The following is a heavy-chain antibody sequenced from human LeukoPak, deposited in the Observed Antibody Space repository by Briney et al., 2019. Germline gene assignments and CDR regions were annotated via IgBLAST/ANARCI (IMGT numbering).Heavy chain of an antibody. J-gene: IGHJ4*02. CDR2: IYYSGST. D-gene: IGHD3-10*01. CDR1: GGSISSSSYY. CDR3: ASGWAYYGSGSYPLPH. Sequence: SETLSLTCTVSGGSISSSSYYWGWIRQPPGKGLEWIGSIYYSGSTYYNPSLKSRVTISVDTSKNQFSLKLSSVTAADTAVYYCASGWAYYGSGSYPLPHWGQGTLVTVSS. V-gene: IGHV4-39*01.